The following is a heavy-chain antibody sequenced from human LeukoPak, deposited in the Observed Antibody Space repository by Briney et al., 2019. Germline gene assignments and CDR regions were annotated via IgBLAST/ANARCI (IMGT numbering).Heavy chain of an antibody. Sequence: PSQTLSLTCTVSGGSISSGGYYWSWIRQHPGKGLEWIGYIYYSGSTYYNPSLKSRVTISVDTSKNQFSLKLSSVTAADTAVYYCAREVGYCSSTSCPNGEGDYYYMDVWGKGTTVTVSS. V-gene: IGHV4-31*03. J-gene: IGHJ6*03. CDR1: GGSISSGGYY. CDR3: AREVGYCSSTSCPNGEGDYYYMDV. D-gene: IGHD2-2*03. CDR2: IYYSGST.